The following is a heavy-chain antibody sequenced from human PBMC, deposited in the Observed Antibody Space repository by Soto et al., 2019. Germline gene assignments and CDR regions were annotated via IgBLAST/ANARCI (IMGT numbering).Heavy chain of an antibody. J-gene: IGHJ4*02. CDR3: VRRVSGNYDY. CDR2: ISSNGGTT. CDR1: GFTFSSYD. D-gene: IGHD1-7*01. V-gene: IGHV3-64*01. Sequence: EVQLAESGGGMVQPGGSLRLSCVASGFTFSSYDRHWVRQAPGKGLEYVSSISSNGGTTYYGNSVKGRFTISRDNSKNTLYLQMGSLRDEDMAVYYCVRRVSGNYDYWGQGTLVTVSS.